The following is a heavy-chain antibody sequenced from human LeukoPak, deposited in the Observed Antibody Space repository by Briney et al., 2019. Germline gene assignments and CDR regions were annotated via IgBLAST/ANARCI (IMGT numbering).Heavy chain of an antibody. CDR3: AKDQMAGGDYFDY. Sequence: GGSLRLSRVASGFTFSSYAMSWVRQAPGKGLEWVSAVSGNSGSTYYADSVKGRFTISRDNSKNTLYMQMHSLRAEDTALYYCAKDQMAGGDYFDYWGQGTLVTVSS. D-gene: IGHD2-8*01. J-gene: IGHJ4*02. CDR2: VSGNSGST. CDR1: GFTFSSYA. V-gene: IGHV3-23*01.